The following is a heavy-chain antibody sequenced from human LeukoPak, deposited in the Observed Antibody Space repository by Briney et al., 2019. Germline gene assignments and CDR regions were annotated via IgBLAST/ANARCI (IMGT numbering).Heavy chain of an antibody. V-gene: IGHV3-23*01. CDR2: ISGSGGST. Sequence: GGSLRLSCAASGFTFDDYGMSWVRQAPGKGLEWVSAISGSGGSTYYADSVKGRFTISRDNSKNTLYLQMNSLRAEDTAVYYCAKINMIPIDWFDPWGQGTLVTVSS. CDR1: GFTFDDYG. J-gene: IGHJ5*02. CDR3: AKINMIPIDWFDP. D-gene: IGHD3-22*01.